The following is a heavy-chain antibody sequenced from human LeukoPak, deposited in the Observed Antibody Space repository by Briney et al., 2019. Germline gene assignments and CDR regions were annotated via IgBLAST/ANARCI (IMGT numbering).Heavy chain of an antibody. CDR3: ARGLSPDLFDY. D-gene: IGHD2-21*02. V-gene: IGHV3-23*01. CDR2: ISGSGGST. Sequence: SGGSLRLSCAASGFTFSSYSMNWVRQAPGKGLEWVSAISGSGGSTYYADSVKGRFTISRDNAKNSLYLQMNSLRSEDTAVYYCARGLSPDLFDYWGQGTLVTVSS. J-gene: IGHJ4*02. CDR1: GFTFSSYS.